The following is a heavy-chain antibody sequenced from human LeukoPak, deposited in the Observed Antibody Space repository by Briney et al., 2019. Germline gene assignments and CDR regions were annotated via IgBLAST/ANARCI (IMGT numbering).Heavy chain of an antibody. CDR2: ISAYNGNT. J-gene: IGHJ5*02. D-gene: IGHD6-19*01. V-gene: IGHV1-18*01. Sequence: ASVTASFTCSGYTFTIYGISWVRQAPGQGLEWMGWISAYNGNTTYAQKLQGRVIITTDTSTNKDYMELRSQTSDDTPVYYCASGMRGIAGAGRRYWFVPWREGT. CDR1: GYTFTIYG. CDR3: ASGMRGIAGAGRRYWFVP.